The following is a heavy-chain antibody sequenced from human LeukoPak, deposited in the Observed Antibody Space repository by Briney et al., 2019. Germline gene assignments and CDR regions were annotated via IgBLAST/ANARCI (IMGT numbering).Heavy chain of an antibody. Sequence: PSETLSLTCTVSGGSISSGDYYWSWIRQPPGKGLEWIGYIYYSGSTYYNPSLKSRVTISVDTSKNQFSLKLSSVTAADTAVYYCARPTTAQLTDAFDIWGQGTMVTVSS. J-gene: IGHJ3*02. CDR1: GGSISSGDYY. CDR3: ARPTTAQLTDAFDI. V-gene: IGHV4-30-4*01. CDR2: IYYSGST. D-gene: IGHD6-13*01.